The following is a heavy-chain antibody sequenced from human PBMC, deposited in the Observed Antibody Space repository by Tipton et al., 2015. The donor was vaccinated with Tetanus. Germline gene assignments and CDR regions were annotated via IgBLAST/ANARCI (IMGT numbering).Heavy chain of an antibody. D-gene: IGHD2-15*01. Sequence: QSGPEVKKPGSSVRVSCKTFGVTFSSYAINWVRQAPGQGLEWMGGIFPQFGTANYAPEFQDRVTLTADASTETAYMELRSLRSEDTAAYYCVRPARYCSGGSCFLALDFWGQGTLVTVSS. CDR2: IFPQFGTA. V-gene: IGHV1-69*01. CDR1: GVTFSSYA. J-gene: IGHJ4*02. CDR3: VRPARYCSGGSCFLALDF.